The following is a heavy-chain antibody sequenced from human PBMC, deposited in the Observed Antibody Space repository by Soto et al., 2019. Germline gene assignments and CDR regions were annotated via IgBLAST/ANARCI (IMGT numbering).Heavy chain of an antibody. D-gene: IGHD5-12*01. V-gene: IGHV1-69*13. Sequence: SVKVSCKASGGTFSSYAISWVRQAPGQGLEWMGGIIPIFGTANYAQKFQGRVTITADESTSTAYMELSSLRSEDTAAYYCARGGEMATYYYYGMDVWGQGTTVTVSS. J-gene: IGHJ6*02. CDR3: ARGGEMATYYYYGMDV. CDR1: GGTFSSYA. CDR2: IIPIFGTA.